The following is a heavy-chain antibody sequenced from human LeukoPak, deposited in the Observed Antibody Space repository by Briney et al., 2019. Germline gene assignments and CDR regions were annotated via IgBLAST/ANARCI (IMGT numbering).Heavy chain of an antibody. J-gene: IGHJ4*02. D-gene: IGHD6-13*01. CDR1: GGPFSGYY. Sequence: PSETLSLTCAVYGGPFSGYYWSWIRQPPGKGLEWIGEINHSGSTNYNPSLKSRVTISVDTSKNQFSLKLSSVTAADTAVYYCAREGIAAAGKGAYWGQGTLVTVSS. CDR3: AREGIAAAGKGAY. CDR2: INHSGST. V-gene: IGHV4-34*01.